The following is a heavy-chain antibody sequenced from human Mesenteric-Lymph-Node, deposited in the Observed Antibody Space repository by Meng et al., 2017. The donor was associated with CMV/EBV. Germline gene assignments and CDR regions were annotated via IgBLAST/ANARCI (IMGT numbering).Heavy chain of an antibody. D-gene: IGHD3-16*01. V-gene: IGHV3-30*02. Sequence: GGSLRLSCAASGFTFSSYGMHWVRQAPGKGLEWVAFIRYDGSKKYYADSVKGRFTISRDNSKNTLYLQMNSLRAEDTAVYYCAKGDYVCDYWGQGTLVTVSS. CDR3: AKGDYVCDY. CDR1: GFTFSSYG. CDR2: IRYDGSKK. J-gene: IGHJ4*02.